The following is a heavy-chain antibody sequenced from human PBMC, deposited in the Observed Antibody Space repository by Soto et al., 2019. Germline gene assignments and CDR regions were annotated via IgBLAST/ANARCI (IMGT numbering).Heavy chain of an antibody. V-gene: IGHV4-39*01. D-gene: IGHD6-6*01. J-gene: IGHJ5*02. Sequence: SETLSLTCAVSGDSMSSSDYYWGWIRQPPGKGLEWIGNINHSGSTNYNPSLKSRVAISVDTSKNQFSLKLSSVTAADTAVYYCARVYSSIAAPNWFDPWGQGTLVTVSS. CDR3: ARVYSSIAAPNWFDP. CDR1: GDSMSSSDYY. CDR2: INHSGST.